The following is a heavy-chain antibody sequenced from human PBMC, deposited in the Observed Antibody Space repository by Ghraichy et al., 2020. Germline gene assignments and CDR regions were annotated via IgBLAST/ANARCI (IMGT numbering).Heavy chain of an antibody. V-gene: IGHV4-39*01. CDR1: GGSISSSSYY. J-gene: IGHJ6*03. CDR3: ARLPISYGSGSYYYYYYYMDV. Sequence: GSLRLSCTVSGGSISSSSYYWGWIRQPPGKGLEWIGSIYYSGSTYYNPSLKSRVTISVDTSKNQFSLKLSSVTAADTAVYYCARLPISYGSGSYYYYYYYMDVWGKGTTVTVSS. D-gene: IGHD3-10*01. CDR2: IYYSGST.